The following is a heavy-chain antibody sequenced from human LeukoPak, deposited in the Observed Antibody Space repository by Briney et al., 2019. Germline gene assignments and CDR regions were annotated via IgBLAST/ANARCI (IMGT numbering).Heavy chain of an antibody. CDR2: ISGSGKI. Sequence: GGSLRLSCAASGFTFSDYYMSWIRQAPGKGLEWISYISGSGKIHYADSVKGRFTNSRDNAKNSVYLQMNSLRAEDTAVYYCARGQMENDWFDPWGQGTLVTVSS. D-gene: IGHD5-24*01. V-gene: IGHV3-11*01. CDR3: ARGQMENDWFDP. CDR1: GFTFSDYY. J-gene: IGHJ5*02.